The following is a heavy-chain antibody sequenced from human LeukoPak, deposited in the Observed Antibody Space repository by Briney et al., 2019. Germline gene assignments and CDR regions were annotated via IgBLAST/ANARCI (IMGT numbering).Heavy chain of an antibody. Sequence: NTSETLSLTCTVSGGSINSYYWGWMRQPPGKGLEWIGYIYYSGSTSYNPSLKSRVTISLDTSKNQFSLKLRSVTAADTAVYYCARRGGEYSYHVFDPWSQGTLVTVSS. V-gene: IGHV4-59*08. CDR3: ARRGGEYSYHVFDP. J-gene: IGHJ5*02. D-gene: IGHD5-18*01. CDR1: GGSINSYY. CDR2: IYYSGST.